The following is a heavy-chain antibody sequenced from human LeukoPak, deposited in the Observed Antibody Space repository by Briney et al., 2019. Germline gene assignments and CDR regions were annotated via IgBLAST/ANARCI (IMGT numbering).Heavy chain of an antibody. V-gene: IGHV4-39*01. CDR3: ARRALWPTPDY. J-gene: IGHJ4*02. D-gene: IGHD5-18*01. CDR1: GSSISSSSYY. Sequence: SETLSLTCTVSGSSISSSSYYWGWIRQPPGKGLEWIGSIYYSGSTYYNPSLKSRVTISVDTSKNQFSLKLSSVTAADTAVYYCARRALWPTPDYWGQGTLVTASS. CDR2: IYYSGST.